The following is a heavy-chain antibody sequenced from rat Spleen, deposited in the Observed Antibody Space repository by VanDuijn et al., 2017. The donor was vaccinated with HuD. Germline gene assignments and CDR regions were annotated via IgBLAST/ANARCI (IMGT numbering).Heavy chain of an antibody. Sequence: EVQLVESGGGLVQPGRSMKLSCAASGFTFSNYGMHWIRQAPEKGLEWVATILYDGSRTYYRDSVKGRFTISRDNAKRTLYLQMDSLRSEDTATYYCARHDYSAPFDYWGQGVMVTVSS. J-gene: IGHJ2*01. D-gene: IGHD1-1*01. CDR1: GFTFSNYG. V-gene: IGHV5-29*01. CDR3: ARHDYSAPFDY. CDR2: ILYDGSRT.